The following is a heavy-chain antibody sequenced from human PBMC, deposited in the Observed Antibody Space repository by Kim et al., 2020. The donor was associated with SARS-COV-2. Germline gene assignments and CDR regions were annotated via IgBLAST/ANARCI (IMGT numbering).Heavy chain of an antibody. D-gene: IGHD3-22*01. CDR2: IIPIFGTA. CDR1: GGTFSSYA. V-gene: IGHV1-69*13. J-gene: IGHJ5*02. CDR3: AREKHYYDSSGYYYWFDP. Sequence: SVKVSCKASGGTFSSYAISWVRQAPGQGLEWMGGIIPIFGTANYAQKFQGRVTITADESTSTAYMELSSLRSEDTAVYYCAREKHYYDSSGYYYWFDPWGQGTLVTVSS.